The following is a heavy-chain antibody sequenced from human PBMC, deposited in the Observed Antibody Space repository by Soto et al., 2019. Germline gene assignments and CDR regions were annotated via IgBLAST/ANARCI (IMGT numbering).Heavy chain of an antibody. CDR2: INHSGST. CDR1: GGSFSSYY. V-gene: IGHV4-34*01. J-gene: IGHJ4*02. CDR3: ARVPAESGDQTFDN. Sequence: QVQLQQWGAGLLKPSETLSLTCGVYGGSFSSYYWSWIRQPPGKGLEWIGEINHSGSTNYNPSLKIRCTISVDTPRNQFSLKLISVTAADTAVYYCARVPAESGDQTFDNWGQGALVTVSS.